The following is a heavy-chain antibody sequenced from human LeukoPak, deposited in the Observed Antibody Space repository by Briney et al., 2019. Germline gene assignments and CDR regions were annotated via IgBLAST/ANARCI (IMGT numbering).Heavy chain of an antibody. CDR1: GFTFSSYW. CDR3: ARGGSSSDFDY. CDR2: INSDGSST. V-gene: IGHV3-74*01. D-gene: IGHD3-22*01. J-gene: IGHJ4*02. Sequence: GGSLRLSCAASGFTFSSYWMHWVRQAPGKGLVWVSRINSDGSSTSCADSVKGRFTISRDNAKNTLYLQMNSLRAEDMAVYYCARGGSSSDFDYWGQGTLVTVSS.